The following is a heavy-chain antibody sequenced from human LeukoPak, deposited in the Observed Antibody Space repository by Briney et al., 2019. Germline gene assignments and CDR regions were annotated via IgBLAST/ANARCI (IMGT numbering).Heavy chain of an antibody. CDR1: GGTFSSYA. V-gene: IGHV1-69*05. CDR2: IIPIFGTA. D-gene: IGHD5-12*01. CDR3: ARDGGWLRWEYYFDY. J-gene: IGHJ4*02. Sequence: GSSVKVSCKASGGTFSSYAISWVRQAPGQGLEWMGGIIPIFGTANYAQKFQGRVTITTDESTSTAYMELSSLRSEDTAVYYCARDGGWLRWEYYFDYWGQGTLVTVSS.